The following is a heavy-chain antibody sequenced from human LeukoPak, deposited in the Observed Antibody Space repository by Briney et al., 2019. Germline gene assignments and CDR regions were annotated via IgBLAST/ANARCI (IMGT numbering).Heavy chain of an antibody. Sequence: SETLSLTCTVSGGSISSYYWSWIRQPPGKGLEWIGYIYYSGSTNYNPSLKSRVTISVDTSKNQFSLKLSSVTAADTAVYYCARDAGAAAGTGMDYWGQGTLVTVSS. J-gene: IGHJ4*02. CDR2: IYYSGST. D-gene: IGHD6-13*01. CDR3: ARDAGAAAGTGMDY. CDR1: GGSISSYY. V-gene: IGHV4-59*01.